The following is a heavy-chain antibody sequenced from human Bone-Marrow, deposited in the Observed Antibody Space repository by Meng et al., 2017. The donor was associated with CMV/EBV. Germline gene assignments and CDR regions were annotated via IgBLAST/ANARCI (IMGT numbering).Heavy chain of an antibody. CDR1: GYSFTSYW. Sequence: GESLKISCKGSGYSFTSYWIGWVRQAPGKGLEWVANIKQDGSEKYYVDSVKGRFTISRDNAKHSLYLQMNSLRAEDTAVYYCASHIVVPAAFPLFDIWGQGTMVTVSS. CDR3: ASHIVVPAAFPLFDI. J-gene: IGHJ3*02. D-gene: IGHD2-2*01. V-gene: IGHV3-7*01. CDR2: IKQDGSEK.